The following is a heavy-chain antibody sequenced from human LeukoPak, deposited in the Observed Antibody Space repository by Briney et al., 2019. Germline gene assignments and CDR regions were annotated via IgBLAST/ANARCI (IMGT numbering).Heavy chain of an antibody. J-gene: IGHJ6*03. D-gene: IGHD6-13*01. CDR3: ARGSLGYSSSWYSDYYYYMDV. V-gene: IGHV1-2*02. CDR2: INPNSGGT. CDR1: GYTFIDYY. Sequence: ASVKVSCKASGYTFIDYYMHWVRQAPGQDLEWMGWINPNSGGTNYAQKFQGRVTMTRDTSVSTVYMELSRLTSDDTAVYYCARGSLGYSSSWYSDYYYYMDVWGKGTTVTVSS.